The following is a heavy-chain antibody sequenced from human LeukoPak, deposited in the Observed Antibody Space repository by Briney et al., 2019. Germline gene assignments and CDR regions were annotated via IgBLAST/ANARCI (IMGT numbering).Heavy chain of an antibody. CDR1: GYTFTGYY. V-gene: IGHV1-2*02. D-gene: IGHD3-10*01. Sequence: ASVKVSCKASGYTFTGYYMHWVRQAPGQGLEWMGWINPNSGGTNYAQKFQGRVTMTRDTSINTAYMELSSLRSEDTAVYYCARELRSITMIRGVISRGNNWFDPWGQGTLVTVSS. CDR2: INPNSGGT. CDR3: ARELRSITMIRGVISRGNNWFDP. J-gene: IGHJ5*02.